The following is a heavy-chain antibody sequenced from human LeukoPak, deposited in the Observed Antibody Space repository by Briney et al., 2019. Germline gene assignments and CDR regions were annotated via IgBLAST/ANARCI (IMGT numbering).Heavy chain of an antibody. V-gene: IGHV3-11*01. J-gene: IGHJ4*02. CDR3: ARLEMATTIDY. CDR1: GFTFSDYY. CDR2: ISSSGSTI. Sequence: GGSLRLSCAASGFTFSDYYMSWIRQAPGKGMEWVSYISSSGSTIYYADSVKGRFTISRDNAKNSLYLQMNSLRAEDTAVYYCARLEMATTIDYWGQGTLVTVSS. D-gene: IGHD5-24*01.